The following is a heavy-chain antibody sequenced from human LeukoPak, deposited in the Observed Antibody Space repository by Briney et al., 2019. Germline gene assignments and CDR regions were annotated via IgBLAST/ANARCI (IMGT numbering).Heavy chain of an antibody. J-gene: IGHJ5*02. D-gene: IGHD2-15*01. V-gene: IGHV4-38-2*02. Sequence: SETLSLTCTVSGYSISSGYYWGWIRQPPGKGLEWIGSIYHSGSTYYNPSLKSRVTISVDTSKNQFSLKLSSVTAADTAVYYCARGLVAATAGGWFDPWGQGTLVTVSS. CDR3: ARGLVAATAGGWFDP. CDR1: GYSISSGYY. CDR2: IYHSGST.